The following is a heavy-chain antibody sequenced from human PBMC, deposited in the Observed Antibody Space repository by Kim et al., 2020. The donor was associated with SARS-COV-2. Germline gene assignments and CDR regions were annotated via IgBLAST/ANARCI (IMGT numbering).Heavy chain of an antibody. CDR2: GSSS. CDR3: ARGSGGFDY. J-gene: IGHJ4*02. Sequence: GSSSSYADFVEGRFTISRDNARNTLYLQMNSLRDEDTAVYYCARGSGGFDYWGQGTVVTVSS. V-gene: IGHV3-74*01. D-gene: IGHD2-15*01.